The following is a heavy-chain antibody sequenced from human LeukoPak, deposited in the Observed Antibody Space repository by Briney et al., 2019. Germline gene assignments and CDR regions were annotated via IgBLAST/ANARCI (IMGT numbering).Heavy chain of an antibody. V-gene: IGHV4-59*01. D-gene: IGHD3-10*01. CDR1: GGPISSYY. CDR2: IYYSGST. J-gene: IGHJ5*02. Sequence: ASETLSLTCTVSGGPISSYYWSWIRQPPGKGLEWIGYIYYSGSTNYNPSLKSRVTISVDTSKNQFSLKLSSVTAADTAVYYCARDGGSGSNEWFDPWGQGTLVTVSS. CDR3: ARDGGSGSNEWFDP.